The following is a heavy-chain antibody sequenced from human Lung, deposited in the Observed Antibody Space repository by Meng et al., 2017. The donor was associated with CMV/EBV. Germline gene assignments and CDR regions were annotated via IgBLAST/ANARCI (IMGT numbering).Heavy chain of an antibody. V-gene: IGHV4-39*07. Sequence: SETXSLTCSVSGDSVSSSDYHWAWIRQPPGKGLECIGSIHSSGYTYSNPSLKSRVAFSLDTSKNQFSLKLSSVTAADTAVYYCARDYKFDTRPFDYWGQGXLVTVSS. CDR1: GDSVSSSDYH. CDR3: ARDYKFDTRPFDY. J-gene: IGHJ4*02. CDR2: IHSSGYT. D-gene: IGHD3-22*01.